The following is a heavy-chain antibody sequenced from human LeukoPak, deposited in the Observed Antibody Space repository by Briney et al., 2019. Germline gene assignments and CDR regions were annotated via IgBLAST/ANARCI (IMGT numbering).Heavy chain of an antibody. D-gene: IGHD3-10*01. Sequence: GESLKISFKGSGYRFTSYWIGWVRPMPGKGLEWMGIVNPGDSDTRYSPSFQGQVTISVDKSITTAYLQLSNLKASDTAMYYCAREDDMLRGVMPYHWGQGTLVTVAS. V-gene: IGHV5-51*01. CDR1: GYRFTSYW. CDR3: AREDDMLRGVMPYH. J-gene: IGHJ5*02. CDR2: VNPGDSDT.